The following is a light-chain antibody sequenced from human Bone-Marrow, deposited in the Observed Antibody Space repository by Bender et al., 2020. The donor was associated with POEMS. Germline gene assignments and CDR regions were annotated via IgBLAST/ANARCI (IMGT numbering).Light chain of an antibody. CDR1: SSNIGNHG. CDR2: YDD. CDR3: SAWDDSLSDWV. Sequence: QSVVTQPPSLSEAPRQRVTISFSGSSSNIGNHGVNWYQQLQGEAPNLLIYYDDLLTPGVSDRFSASKSGTYASLVISELQSEDEALYYCSAWDDSLSDWVFGGGTKLTVL. V-gene: IGLV1-36*01. J-gene: IGLJ3*02.